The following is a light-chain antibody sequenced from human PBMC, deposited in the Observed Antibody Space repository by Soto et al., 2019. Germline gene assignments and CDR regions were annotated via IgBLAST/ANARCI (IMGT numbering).Light chain of an antibody. CDR1: SSNIGAGYD. Sequence: QSVLTQPPSVSGGPGQRVTISCTGSSSNIGAGYDVHWYQQLPGTAPKLLIYGNSNRPSGVPDRFSGSKSGTSASLAITGLQAEDEADYYCQSYDSSLSGPRVFGTGTKVTVL. V-gene: IGLV1-40*01. CDR3: QSYDSSLSGPRV. J-gene: IGLJ1*01. CDR2: GNS.